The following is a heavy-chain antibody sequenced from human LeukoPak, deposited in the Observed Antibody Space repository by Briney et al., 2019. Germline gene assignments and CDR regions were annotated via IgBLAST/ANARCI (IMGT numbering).Heavy chain of an antibody. D-gene: IGHD6-19*01. Sequence: GWSLRLSCAASGFSFNSYAMHWARQAPGKGLEWLAVISYDGSNKDYADSVKGRFTISRDKSKNTLYLQMNSLRPEDTAVYYCARALDSSGWNGRDYWGQGTLVTVSS. CDR1: GFSFNSYA. CDR2: ISYDGSNK. V-gene: IGHV3-30-3*01. CDR3: ARALDSSGWNGRDY. J-gene: IGHJ4*02.